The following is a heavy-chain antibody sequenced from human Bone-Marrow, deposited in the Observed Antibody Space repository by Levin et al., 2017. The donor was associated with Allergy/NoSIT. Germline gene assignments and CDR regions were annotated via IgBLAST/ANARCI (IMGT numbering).Heavy chain of an antibody. J-gene: IGHJ4*02. CDR3: GRYIRGPTYYYFDQ. CDR2: ISYDGINK. CDR1: GFTFSSYA. D-gene: IGHD3-10*01. V-gene: IGHV3-30-3*01. Sequence: PGGSLRLSCAASGFTFSSYAMHWVRQAPGKGLEWVTVISYDGINKYYADSLKGRFTISRDNSRNTLYLEMNSLRAEDTAVYYCGRYIRGPTYYYFDQWGQGTLVTVSS.